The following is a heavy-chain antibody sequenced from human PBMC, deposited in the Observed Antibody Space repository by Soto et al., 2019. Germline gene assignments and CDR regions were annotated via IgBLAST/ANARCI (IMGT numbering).Heavy chain of an antibody. CDR2: IYYSGST. D-gene: IGHD3-22*01. CDR3: ARLTSYYDTSGYEGWFDP. J-gene: IGHJ5*02. CDR1: GGSIRSDGSY. V-gene: IGHV4-31*03. Sequence: QVQLQESGPGLVEPSQTLSLTCTVSGGSIRSDGSYWSWIRQHPGKGLEWIGYIYYSGSTYNNPSXTSRVTRSAATXXXQXXLNLRSVTAPDTAVYFCARLTSYYDTSGYEGWFDPWGQGTLVTVSS.